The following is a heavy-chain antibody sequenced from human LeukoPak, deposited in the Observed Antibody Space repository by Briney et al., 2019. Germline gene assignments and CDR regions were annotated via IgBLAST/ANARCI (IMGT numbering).Heavy chain of an antibody. CDR1: GGSTSSYY. CDR3: ARGRDAFDI. V-gene: IGHV4-59*01. J-gene: IGHJ3*02. Sequence: SETLSLTCTVSGGSTSSYYWSWIRQPPGKGLEWIGYIYYSGSTNYNPSLKSRVTISVDTSKNQFSLKLSSVTAADTAVYYCARGRDAFDIWGQGTMVTVSS. CDR2: IYYSGST.